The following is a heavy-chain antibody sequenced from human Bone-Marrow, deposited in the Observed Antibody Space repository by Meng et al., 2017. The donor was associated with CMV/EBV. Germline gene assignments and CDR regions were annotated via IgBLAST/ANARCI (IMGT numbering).Heavy chain of an antibody. CDR2: LNGDGGST. Sequence: GGSLRLSCAASGFTFTDYWMHWVRQAPGKGLVWVSRLNGDGGSTNYVHSVRGRFTISRDNAKNMLYLQMNSLRAEDTAVYYCARGGGSHPDYYYGMDVWGQGITVTVSS. D-gene: IGHD3-10*01. CDR3: ARGGGSHPDYYYGMDV. CDR1: GFTFTDYW. V-gene: IGHV3-74*01. J-gene: IGHJ6*02.